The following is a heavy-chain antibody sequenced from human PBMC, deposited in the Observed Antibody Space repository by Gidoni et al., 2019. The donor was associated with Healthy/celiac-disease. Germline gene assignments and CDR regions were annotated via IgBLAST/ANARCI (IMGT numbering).Heavy chain of an antibody. Sequence: QVQLVESGGGVVQPGRSLRLSCAASGFTFSSYGMHWVRPAPGKGLEWVAVISYDGSNKYYADSVKGRFTISRDNSKNTLYLQMNSLRAEDTAVYYCAKDLYRSGYSSSWTVHYYYYYGMDVWGQGTTVTVSS. CDR1: GFTFSSYG. D-gene: IGHD6-13*01. V-gene: IGHV3-30*18. CDR3: AKDLYRSGYSSSWTVHYYYYYGMDV. J-gene: IGHJ6*02. CDR2: ISYDGSNK.